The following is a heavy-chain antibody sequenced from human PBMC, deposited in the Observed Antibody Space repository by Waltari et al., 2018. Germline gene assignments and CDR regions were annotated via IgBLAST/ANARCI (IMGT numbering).Heavy chain of an antibody. J-gene: IGHJ4*02. Sequence: EVQLVESGGGLVQPGGSLRLSCAASGFTFSSYAMSWVRQAPGKGLEWVSAISGSGGRTNYADSVKGRFTISRDNAKNTLYLQMNSLRAEDTAVYYCAKDLDWWGLFDGFDYWGQGTLVTVSS. D-gene: IGHD2-21*02. CDR2: ISGSGGRT. CDR3: AKDLDWWGLFDGFDY. V-gene: IGHV3-23*04. CDR1: GFTFSSYA.